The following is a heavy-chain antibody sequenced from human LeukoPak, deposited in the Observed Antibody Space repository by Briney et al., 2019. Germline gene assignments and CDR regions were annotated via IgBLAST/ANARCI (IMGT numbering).Heavy chain of an antibody. V-gene: IGHV4-34*01. CDR3: ARDVPYYYDSSGYYSLDY. D-gene: IGHD3-22*01. J-gene: IGHJ4*02. CDR2: INHSGST. Sequence: SETLSLTCAVYGGSFSGYYWSWIRQPPGKGLEWIGGINHSGSTNYNPSLKSRVTISVDTSKNQFSLKLSSVTAADTAVYYCARDVPYYYDSSGYYSLDYWGQGTLVTVSS. CDR1: GGSFSGYY.